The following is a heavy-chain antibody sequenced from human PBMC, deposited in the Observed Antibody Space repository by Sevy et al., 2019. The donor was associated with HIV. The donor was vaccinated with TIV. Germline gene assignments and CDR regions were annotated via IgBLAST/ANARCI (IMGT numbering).Heavy chain of an antibody. CDR2: IYFSGGT. V-gene: IGHV4-39*01. D-gene: IGHD3-22*01. J-gene: IGHJ4*02. Sequence: LSLTCTVSGGSISSGSHYWGWIRQPPGKGLEWIGSIYFSGGTYYNPSLKSRVTISVDTSKNQFSLKQSSVTAADTAVYYCARHGGVSFYYDSSGPTPRGGYFDSWGQGTLVTVSS. CDR3: ARHGGVSFYYDSSGPTPRGGYFDS. CDR1: GGSISSGSHY.